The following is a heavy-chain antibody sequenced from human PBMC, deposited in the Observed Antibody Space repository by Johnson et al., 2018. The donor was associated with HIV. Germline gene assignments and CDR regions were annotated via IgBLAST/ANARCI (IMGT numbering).Heavy chain of an antibody. D-gene: IGHD7-27*01. CDR3: AKDERQLGGWSHAFDM. Sequence: QVQLMESGGGVVRPGGSLRLSCAASGFTFSSSALHWVRQAPGKGLEWVAVISYDGSNKYYADSVKGRFTISRDNSKNTLYLQMNSLRAEDTAVYYCAKDERQLGGWSHAFDMWGQGTKVSVSS. J-gene: IGHJ3*02. V-gene: IGHV3-30*04. CDR2: ISYDGSNK. CDR1: GFTFSSSA.